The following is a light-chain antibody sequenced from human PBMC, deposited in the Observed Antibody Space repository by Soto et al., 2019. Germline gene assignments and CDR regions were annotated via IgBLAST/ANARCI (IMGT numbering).Light chain of an antibody. CDR2: EVS. Sequence: QSVLTQPASVSGSPGQSITISCTGTSSDVGGYNYVSWYQQHPGKAPKLMIYEVSNRPSGVSNRFSGSKSGNTASRTISGLQAEDEADYYCSSYTSSSTYVXGTGTKVTVL. CDR1: SSDVGGYNY. V-gene: IGLV2-14*01. J-gene: IGLJ1*01. CDR3: SSYTSSSTYV.